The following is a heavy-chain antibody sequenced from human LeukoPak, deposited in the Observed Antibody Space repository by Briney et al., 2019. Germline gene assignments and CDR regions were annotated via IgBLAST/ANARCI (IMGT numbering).Heavy chain of an antibody. CDR1: GFTFSSYA. V-gene: IGHV3-23*01. CDR3: AKVPITSSGYSFAVLGWFDP. CDR2: ISGSGGST. Sequence: GGSLRLSCAASGFTFSSYAMSWVGQAPGKGLEWVSAISGSGGSTYYADSVKGRFTISRDNSKNTLYLQMNSLRAEDTAVYYCAKVPITSSGYSFAVLGWFDPWGQGTLVTVSS. J-gene: IGHJ5*02. D-gene: IGHD3-22*01.